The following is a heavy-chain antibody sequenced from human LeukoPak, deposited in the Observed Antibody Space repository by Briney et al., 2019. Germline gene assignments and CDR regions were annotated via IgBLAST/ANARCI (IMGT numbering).Heavy chain of an antibody. CDR1: GFTFSSYG. Sequence: GGSLRLSCAASGFTFSSYGMHWVRQAPGKGLEWVAFIRYDGSNKYYADSVKGRFTISRDNSKNTLYPQMNSLRAEDTAVHYCAKGRPYYDFWSGSPPLYMDVWGKGTTVTVSS. V-gene: IGHV3-30*02. CDR2: IRYDGSNK. D-gene: IGHD3-3*01. J-gene: IGHJ6*03. CDR3: AKGRPYYDFWSGSPPLYMDV.